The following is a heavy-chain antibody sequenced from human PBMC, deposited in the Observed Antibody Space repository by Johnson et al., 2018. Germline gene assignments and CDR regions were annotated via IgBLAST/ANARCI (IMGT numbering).Heavy chain of an antibody. J-gene: IGHJ1*01. CDR3: AKVLLWSVQYFQH. CDR1: GFTFSSYA. D-gene: IGHD3-10*01. Sequence: VQLLESGGGVVQPGRSLRLSCAASGFTFSSYAMSWVRQAPGKGLEWVSAISGSGGSTYYADSVKGRFTISRDNSKNTLYLQMNSLRAEDTAVYYCAKVLLWSVQYFQHWGQGTLVTVSS. V-gene: IGHV3-23*01. CDR2: ISGSGGST.